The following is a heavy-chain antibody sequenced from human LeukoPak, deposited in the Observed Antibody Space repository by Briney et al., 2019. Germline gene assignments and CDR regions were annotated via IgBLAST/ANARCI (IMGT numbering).Heavy chain of an antibody. CDR1: GFTFSSYD. CDR3: ARDPIYYYGAGSNIVDY. D-gene: IGHD3-10*01. V-gene: IGHV3-23*01. Sequence: GGSLRLSCAASGFTFSSYDMSWVRQAPGKGLEGVAVMSGGGKSRYYAESVKGRFTISRDNAKNSLYLQMDSLRAEDTAMYYCARDPIYYYGAGSNIVDYWGQGTLVTVSS. CDR2: MSGGGKSR. J-gene: IGHJ4*02.